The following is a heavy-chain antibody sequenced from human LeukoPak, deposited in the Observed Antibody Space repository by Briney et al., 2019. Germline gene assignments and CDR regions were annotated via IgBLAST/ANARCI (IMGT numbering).Heavy chain of an antibody. CDR3: ASETTYYYDSSGYGGNYFDY. V-gene: IGHV1-69*10. D-gene: IGHD3-22*01. J-gene: IGHJ4*02. CDR1: GGTFSSYA. Sequence: ASVKVSCKASGGTFSSYAISWVRQAPGQGLEWMGGIIPILGIANYAQKFQGRVTITADKSTSTAYMELSSLRSEDTAVYYCASETTYYYDSSGYGGNYFDYWGQGTLVTVSS. CDR2: IIPILGIA.